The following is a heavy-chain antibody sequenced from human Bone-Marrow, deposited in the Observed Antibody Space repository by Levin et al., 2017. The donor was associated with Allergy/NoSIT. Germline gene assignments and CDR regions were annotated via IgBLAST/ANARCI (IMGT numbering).Heavy chain of an antibody. CDR2: IGTAGDT. Sequence: TGGSLRLSCAASGFTFSSYDMHWVRQATGKGLEWVSAIGTAGDTYYPGSVKGRFTISRENAKNSLYLQMNSLRAGDTAVYYCARGAASYYGSGSYYRGFDYWGQGTLVTVSS. D-gene: IGHD3-10*01. CDR1: GFTFSSYD. J-gene: IGHJ4*02. V-gene: IGHV3-13*04. CDR3: ARGAASYYGSGSYYRGFDY.